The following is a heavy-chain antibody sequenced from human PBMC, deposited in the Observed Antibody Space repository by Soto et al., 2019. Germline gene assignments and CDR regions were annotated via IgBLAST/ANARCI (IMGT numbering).Heavy chain of an antibody. CDR3: ARVSGDFWSGYYYYYYMDV. J-gene: IGHJ6*03. Sequence: PSETLSLTCAVYGGSFSGYYWSWIRQPPGKGLEWIGEINHSGSTNYNPSLKSRVTISVDTSKNQFSLKLSSVTAADTAVYYCARVSGDFWSGYYYYYYMDVWGKGTTVTVSS. CDR2: INHSGST. CDR1: GGSFSGYY. V-gene: IGHV4-34*01. D-gene: IGHD3-3*01.